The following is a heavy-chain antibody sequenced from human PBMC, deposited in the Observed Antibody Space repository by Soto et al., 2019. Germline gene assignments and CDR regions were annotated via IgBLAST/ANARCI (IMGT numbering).Heavy chain of an antibody. CDR3: AREKYSSGWNYYYYGIDV. CDR2: INHSGST. CDR1: GGSFSGYY. Sequence: SETLSLTCAVYGGSFSGYYWSWIRQPPGKGLEWIGEINHSGSTNYNPSLKSRVTISVDTSKNQFSLKLSSVTDADTAVYYCAREKYSSGWNYYYYGIDVWGQGTTVTVSS. D-gene: IGHD6-19*01. V-gene: IGHV4-34*01. J-gene: IGHJ6*02.